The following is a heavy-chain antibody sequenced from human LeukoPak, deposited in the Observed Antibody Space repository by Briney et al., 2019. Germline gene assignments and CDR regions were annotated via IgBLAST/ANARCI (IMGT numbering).Heavy chain of an antibody. CDR3: ARDVGYCSGGSCWNWFDP. J-gene: IGHJ5*02. V-gene: IGHV3-7*01. CDR1: GFTFSDYW. CDR2: IKQDGSEK. D-gene: IGHD2-15*01. Sequence: GGSLRLSCAASGFTFSDYWMTWGRQAPGKGLEWVANIKQDGSEKYYVDSVKGRFTISRDNAKNSLYLQMNSLRAEDTAVYYCARDVGYCSGGSCWNWFDPWGQGTLVTVSS.